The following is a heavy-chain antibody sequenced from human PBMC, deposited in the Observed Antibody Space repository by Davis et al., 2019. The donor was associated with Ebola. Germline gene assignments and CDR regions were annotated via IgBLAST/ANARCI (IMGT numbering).Heavy chain of an antibody. CDR2: ISYDGSNK. J-gene: IGHJ6*03. CDR1: GFTFSSYA. Sequence: GESLKISCAASGFTFSSYAMHWVRQAPGKGLEWVAVISYDGSNKYYADSVKGRFTISRDNSKNTLYLQMNSLRAEDTAVYYCARGATPDVGYMDVWGKGTTVTVSS. CDR3: ARGATPDVGYMDV. V-gene: IGHV3-30-3*01. D-gene: IGHD5-12*01.